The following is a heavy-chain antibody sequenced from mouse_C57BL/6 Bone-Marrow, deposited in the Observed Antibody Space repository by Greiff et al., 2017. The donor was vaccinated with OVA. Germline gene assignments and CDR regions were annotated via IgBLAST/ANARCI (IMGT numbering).Heavy chain of an antibody. V-gene: IGHV1-66*01. Sequence: QLKESGPELVKPGASVKISRKASGYSFTSYYIHWVKQRPGQGIEWIGWIYPGSGNTKYNEKFKGKATLTADTSSSTAYMQLSSLTSEDSAVYYCAKEFYDYFAYWGQGTLVTVSA. CDR2: IYPGSGNT. D-gene: IGHD2-4*01. CDR3: AKEFYDYFAY. CDR1: GYSFTSYY. J-gene: IGHJ3*01.